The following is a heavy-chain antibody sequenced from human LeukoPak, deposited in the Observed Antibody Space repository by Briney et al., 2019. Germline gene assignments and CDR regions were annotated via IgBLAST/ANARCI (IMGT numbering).Heavy chain of an antibody. CDR1: GFTCDDYA. CDR2: ISGDGGST. V-gene: IGHV3-43*02. CDR3: AKDIDKRQTFDP. Sequence: AGSLRLSCAASGFTCDDYAMNRVRQAPGKCLYWVSLISGDGGSTYYAGSVKGRFTISRDNSKNSLYLQMNSLRTEDTALYYCAKDIDKRQTFDPWGQGTLVTVSS. J-gene: IGHJ5*02.